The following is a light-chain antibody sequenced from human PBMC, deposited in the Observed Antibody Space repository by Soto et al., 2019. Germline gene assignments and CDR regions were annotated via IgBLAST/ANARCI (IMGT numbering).Light chain of an antibody. J-gene: IGKJ3*01. Sequence: DIPMTQSPSSLSASVGDRVTITCRASQSISSYLNWYQQKPGKAPELLIYAASSLQSGVPSRFSGSGSGTDFTLTISSLQPEDFATYYCQQLNSYSIVTFGPGTKVDIK. CDR1: QSISSY. V-gene: IGKV1-39*01. CDR3: QQLNSYSIVT. CDR2: AAS.